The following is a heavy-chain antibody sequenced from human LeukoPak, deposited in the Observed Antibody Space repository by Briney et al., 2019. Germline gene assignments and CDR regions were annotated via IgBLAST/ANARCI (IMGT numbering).Heavy chain of an antibody. CDR2: IGSSGITI. D-gene: IGHD2-8*01. J-gene: IGHJ4*02. CDR3: ARGPLYDITGSYGL. V-gene: IGHV3-48*01. CDR1: GFTFSAHT. Sequence: GGSLTLSCAASGFTFSAHTMNWVRLAPGKGLQWVSYIGSSGITIYYAHSVEGRFTISRDNAKNSLYLQMGSLRVEDTAVYYCARGPLYDITGSYGLWGQGTLVTVSS.